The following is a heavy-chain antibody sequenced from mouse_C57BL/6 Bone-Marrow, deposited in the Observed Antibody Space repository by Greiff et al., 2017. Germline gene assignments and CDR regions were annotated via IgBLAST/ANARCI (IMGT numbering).Heavy chain of an antibody. D-gene: IGHD2-5*01. Sequence: DVMLVESGGDLVKPGGSLKLSCAASGFTFSSYGMSWVRQTPDKRLEWVATISSGGSYTYYPDSVKGRFTISRDNAKNTLYLQMSSLKSEDTAMYYCARRGSNYCFAYWGQGTLVTVSA. CDR2: ISSGGSYT. V-gene: IGHV5-6*02. CDR1: GFTFSSYG. CDR3: ARRGSNYCFAY. J-gene: IGHJ3*01.